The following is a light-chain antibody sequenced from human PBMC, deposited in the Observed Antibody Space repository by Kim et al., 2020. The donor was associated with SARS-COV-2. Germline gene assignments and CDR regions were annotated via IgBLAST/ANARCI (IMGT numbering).Light chain of an antibody. Sequence: NFMLTQPHSVSESPGKTVTISCTRSSGSIASHYVQWYQQRPGSAPTTVIYEANQRPSGVPDRFSGSIDSSSNSASLTISGLKTEDEADYYCQSYDSSSHRLVFGGGTQLTVL. V-gene: IGLV6-57*03. CDR1: SGSIASHY. J-gene: IGLJ3*02. CDR2: EAN. CDR3: QSYDSSSHRLV.